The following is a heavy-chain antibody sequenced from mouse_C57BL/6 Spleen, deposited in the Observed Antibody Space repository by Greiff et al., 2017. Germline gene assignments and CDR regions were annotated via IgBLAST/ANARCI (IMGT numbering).Heavy chain of an antibody. Sequence: VQLQESGPELVKPGASVKISCKASGYAFSSSWMNWVKQRPGKGLEWIGRIYPGDGDTKYNGKFKGKATLTADKSSSTAYMQLSSLTSEDSAVYFCAQDYDTAYWGQGTLVTVSA. CDR3: AQDYDTAY. D-gene: IGHD2-4*01. CDR2: IYPGDGDT. CDR1: GYAFSSSW. V-gene: IGHV1-82*01. J-gene: IGHJ3*01.